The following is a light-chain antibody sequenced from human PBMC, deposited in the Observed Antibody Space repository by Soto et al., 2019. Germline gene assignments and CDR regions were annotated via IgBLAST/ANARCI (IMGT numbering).Light chain of an antibody. CDR2: DVT. CDR1: SSDVGGYTR. CDR3: TSYTSGSALEV. Sequence: QSALTQPPSVSGSPGQSVTISCTGTSSDVGGYTRVSWYQQLPGKAPTLLLYDVTSRPSGVSDRFSGSKSGNTASLTISGLQAEDEAGYYCTSYTSGSALEVFGGGTKLTVL. V-gene: IGLV2-14*03. J-gene: IGLJ2*01.